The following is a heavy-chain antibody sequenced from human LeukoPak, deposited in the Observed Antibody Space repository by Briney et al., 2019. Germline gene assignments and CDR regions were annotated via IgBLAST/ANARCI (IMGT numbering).Heavy chain of an antibody. D-gene: IGHD4-23*01. J-gene: IGHJ4*02. V-gene: IGHV3-23*01. Sequence: GGSLRLSCAASGFTFSSYVTSWVRQAPGKGLEWVSGISGSGFSTYYADSVNGRFTISRDNSKNTLFLQLNSLRAEDTALYFCAKDLNNSPYWGQGTLVTVSS. CDR1: GFTFSSYV. CDR2: ISGSGFST. CDR3: AKDLNNSPY.